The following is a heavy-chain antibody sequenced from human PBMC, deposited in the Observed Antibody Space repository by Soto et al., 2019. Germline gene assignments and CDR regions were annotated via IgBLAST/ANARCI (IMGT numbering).Heavy chain of an antibody. CDR3: ARDPNARMRAPRRRVGWFDP. D-gene: IGHD1-26*01. J-gene: IGHJ5*02. CDR2: IYYSGST. V-gene: IGHV4-39*02. CDR1: GGSISSSSYY. Sequence: PSETLSLTCTVSGGSISSSSYYWGWIRQPSGKGLEWIGSIYYSGSTYYNPSLKSRVTISVDTSKNQFSLKLSSVTAADTAVYYCARDPNARMRAPRRRVGWFDPWGQGTLVTVSS.